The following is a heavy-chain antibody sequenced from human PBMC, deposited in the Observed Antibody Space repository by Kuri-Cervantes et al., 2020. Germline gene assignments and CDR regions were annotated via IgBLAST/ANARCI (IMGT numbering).Heavy chain of an antibody. V-gene: IGHV3-23*01. CDR2: ISGSGGST. CDR1: GFTFSSYA. D-gene: IGHD3-10*01. J-gene: IGHJ4*02. CDR3: ARGWDYYGSGSYYGFDY. Sequence: GESLKISCAASGFTFSSYAMSWVRQAPGKGLEWVSAISGSGGSTYYADSVKGRFTISRDNSKNTLYLQMNSLRADDTAVYYCARGWDYYGSGSYYGFDYWGQGTLVTVSS.